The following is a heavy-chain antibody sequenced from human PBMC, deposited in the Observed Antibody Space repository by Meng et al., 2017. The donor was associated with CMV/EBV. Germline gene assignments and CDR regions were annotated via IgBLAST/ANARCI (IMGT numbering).Heavy chain of an antibody. CDR2: ISSSSSYI. CDR1: GFTFSSYS. D-gene: IGHD2-2*01. J-gene: IGHJ6*02. CDR3: ARRYLRDIVVVTHYYYGMDV. Sequence: GGSLRLSCAASGFTFSSYSMNWVRQAPGKGLEWVSSISSSSSYIYYADSVKGRFTISRDNAKNSLYLQMNSLRAEDTAVYYCARRYLRDIVVVTHYYYGMDVWGQGTTVTVFS. V-gene: IGHV3-21*01.